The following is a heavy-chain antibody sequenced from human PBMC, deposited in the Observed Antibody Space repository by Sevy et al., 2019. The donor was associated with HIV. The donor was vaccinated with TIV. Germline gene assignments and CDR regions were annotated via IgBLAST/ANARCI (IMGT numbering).Heavy chain of an antibody. D-gene: IGHD3-3*01. CDR3: ARGRYYDFWSGYYTHDAFDI. Sequence: GSLRLSCAASGFTFSDYYMSWIRQAPGKGLEWVSYISSSGSTIYYADSVKGRFTISRDNAKNSLYLQMNSLRAEDTAVYYCARGRYYDFWSGYYTHDAFDIWGQGTMVTVSS. CDR1: GFTFSDYY. CDR2: ISSSGSTI. V-gene: IGHV3-11*01. J-gene: IGHJ3*02.